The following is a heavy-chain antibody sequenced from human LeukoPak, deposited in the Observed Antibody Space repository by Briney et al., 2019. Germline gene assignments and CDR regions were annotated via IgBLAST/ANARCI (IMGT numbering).Heavy chain of an antibody. J-gene: IGHJ4*02. V-gene: IGHV3-23*01. CDR3: AKDGGGQDCSSTSCQIDY. Sequence: PGGSLRLSCAASGFTFSSYAMSWVRQAPGKGLEWVSAISGSGGSTYYADSVKGRFTISRDNSKNTLYLQMNSLRAEDTAVYYCAKDGGGQDCSSTSCQIDYWGQGTLVTVSS. CDR1: GFTFSSYA. D-gene: IGHD2-2*01. CDR2: ISGSGGST.